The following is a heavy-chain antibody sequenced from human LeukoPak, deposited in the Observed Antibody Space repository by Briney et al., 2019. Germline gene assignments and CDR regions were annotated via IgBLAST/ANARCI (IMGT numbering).Heavy chain of an antibody. J-gene: IGHJ3*02. Sequence: ASVKVSCKASGYTFTGYYMHWVRQAPGQGLEWMGWINPNSGGTNYAQKFQGRVTMTRDTSISTAYMELSRLRSDDTPVYYCARDNCKGILTGRTSGAFDIWGQGTMVTVSS. D-gene: IGHD3-9*01. CDR3: ARDNCKGILTGRTSGAFDI. V-gene: IGHV1-2*02. CDR2: INPNSGGT. CDR1: GYTFTGYY.